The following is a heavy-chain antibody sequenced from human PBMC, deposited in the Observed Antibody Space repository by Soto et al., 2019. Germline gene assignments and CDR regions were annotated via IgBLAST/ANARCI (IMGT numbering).Heavy chain of an antibody. CDR2: IIPIFGTA. D-gene: IGHD3-22*01. CDR3: ARARNYYDSSGYYYAPFDY. J-gene: IGHJ4*02. Sequence: QVQLVQSGAEVKKPGSSVKVSCKASGGTFSSYAISWVRQAPGQGLEWMGGIIPIFGTANYAQKFQGRVTSTADESTSTAYMELSSLRSEDTAVYYCARARNYYDSSGYYYAPFDYWGQGTLVTVSS. CDR1: GGTFSSYA. V-gene: IGHV1-69*01.